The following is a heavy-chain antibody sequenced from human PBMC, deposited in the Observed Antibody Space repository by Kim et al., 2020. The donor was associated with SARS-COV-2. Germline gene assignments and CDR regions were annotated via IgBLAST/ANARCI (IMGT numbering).Heavy chain of an antibody. CDR1: GFTFSSYG. J-gene: IGHJ6*02. D-gene: IGHD3-3*01. CDR3: AKDGHFLEWLLPPYYGMDV. Sequence: GGSLRLSCAASGFTFSSYGMHWVRQAPGKGLEWVAVISYDGSNKYYADSVKGRFTISRDNSKNTLYLQMNSLRAEDTAVYYCAKDGHFLEWLLPPYYGMDVWGQGTTVTVSS. CDR2: ISYDGSNK. V-gene: IGHV3-30*18.